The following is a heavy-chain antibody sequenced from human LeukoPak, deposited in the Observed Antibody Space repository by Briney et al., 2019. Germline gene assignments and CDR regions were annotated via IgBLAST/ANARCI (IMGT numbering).Heavy chain of an antibody. CDR3: ARAGRNYYDSSRYFPY. D-gene: IGHD3-22*01. Sequence: GGSLRLSCAASGFTFSSYWMHWVRQAPGKGLVWVSRINSDGSSTSYADSVKGRFTISRDNAKNTLYLQMNSLRAEDTAVYYCARAGRNYYDSSRYFPYWGQGTLVTDSS. V-gene: IGHV3-74*01. CDR2: INSDGSST. J-gene: IGHJ4*02. CDR1: GFTFSSYW.